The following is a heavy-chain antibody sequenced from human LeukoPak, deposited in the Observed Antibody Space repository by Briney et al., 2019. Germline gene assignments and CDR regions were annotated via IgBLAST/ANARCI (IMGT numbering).Heavy chain of an antibody. V-gene: IGHV3-33*05. CDR1: SFTFCSYG. D-gene: IGHD3-10*01. CDR2: ISYDGSNK. Sequence: AGSLCLYSAASSFTFCSYGMLWVRQAPGNGLEWVAVISYDGSNKYYADSVKGRFTISRDNAKNSLYLQMNSLRDEDTAVYYCARGGIYYYIYWGQGTQVTVSS. J-gene: IGHJ4*02. CDR3: ARGGIYYYIY.